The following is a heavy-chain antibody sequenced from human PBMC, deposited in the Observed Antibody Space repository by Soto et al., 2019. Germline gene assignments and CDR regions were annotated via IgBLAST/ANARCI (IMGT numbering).Heavy chain of an antibody. CDR3: AAEHGANSA. CDR2: IIPILGIA. Sequence: QVQLVQSGAEVKKPGSSVKVSCKASGGTFSSYTINWVRQAPGQGLEWVGRIIPILGIAKNAQKFQGRVTITADKSTSTAYMELSSLRSEDTVVYYSAAEHGANSAWGQGTLVTVSS. V-gene: IGHV1-69*02. J-gene: IGHJ4*02. D-gene: IGHD4-17*01. CDR1: GGTFSSYT.